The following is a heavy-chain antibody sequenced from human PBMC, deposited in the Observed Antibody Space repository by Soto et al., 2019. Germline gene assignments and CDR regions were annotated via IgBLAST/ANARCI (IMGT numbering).Heavy chain of an antibody. V-gene: IGHV3-21*01. D-gene: IGHD2-2*01. J-gene: IGHJ4*02. CDR2: ISSSSSYI. Sequence: EVPLVESGGGLVKPGGSLRLSCAASGFTFSSYSMNWVRQAPGKGLEWVSSISSSSSYIYYADSVKGRFTISRDNAKNSLYLQMNSLRAEDTAVYYCARDSTRHYCSSTSCYAPFDYWGQGTLVTVSS. CDR3: ARDSTRHYCSSTSCYAPFDY. CDR1: GFTFSSYS.